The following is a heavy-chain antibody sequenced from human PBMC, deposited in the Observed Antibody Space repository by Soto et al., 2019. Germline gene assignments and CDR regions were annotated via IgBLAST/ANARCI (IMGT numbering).Heavy chain of an antibody. V-gene: IGHV4-4*07. CDR1: GVSISSYF. D-gene: IGHD3-16*01. CDR2: IYGSGTT. CDR3: ARDAGVGVTTAHFDA. Sequence: SETLSLTCSVSGVSISSYFWSWIRQSAGEGLEWIGRIYGSGTTNYNPSVKGRVTMSVDTSKNQFSLKLKFVTAADTAVYYCARDAGVGVTTAHFDAWGQGALVTVSS. J-gene: IGHJ4*02.